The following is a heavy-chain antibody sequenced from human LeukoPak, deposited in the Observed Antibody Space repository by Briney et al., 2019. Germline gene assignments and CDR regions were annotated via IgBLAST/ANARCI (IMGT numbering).Heavy chain of an antibody. D-gene: IGHD4-23*01. CDR3: ARDKMTTVVTFDY. Sequence: ASVKVSCKASGGTFSSYAISWVRQAPGQGLEWMGGIIPIFGTANYAQKFQGRVTITADKSTSTAYMELSSLRSEDTAVYYCARDKMTTVVTFDYWGQGTLVTVSS. V-gene: IGHV1-69*06. CDR2: IIPIFGTA. CDR1: GGTFSSYA. J-gene: IGHJ4*02.